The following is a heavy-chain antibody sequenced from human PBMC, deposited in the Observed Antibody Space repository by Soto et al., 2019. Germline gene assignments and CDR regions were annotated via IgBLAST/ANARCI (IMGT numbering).Heavy chain of an antibody. D-gene: IGHD2-15*01. Sequence: EVQLLESGGGLVQPGGSLRLSCAASGFTFSSYAMSWVRQAPGKGLEWVSAISGSGGSTYYADSVKGRFTISRDNSKNTLYLQMNSLRVEDTAVSYCAKLGGTPFYYFDYWGQGTLVTVSS. CDR2: ISGSGGST. V-gene: IGHV3-23*01. CDR3: AKLGGTPFYYFDY. CDR1: GFTFSSYA. J-gene: IGHJ4*02.